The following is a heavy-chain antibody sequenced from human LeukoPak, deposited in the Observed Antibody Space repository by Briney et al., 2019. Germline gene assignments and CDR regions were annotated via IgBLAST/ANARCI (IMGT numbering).Heavy chain of an antibody. V-gene: IGHV3-30-3*01. CDR2: ISYDGSNK. D-gene: IGHD2-2*01. CDR1: GFTFSSYA. CDR3: AKDLEGVVVPAEYDY. J-gene: IGHJ4*02. Sequence: GGSLRLSCAASGFTFSSYAMHWVRQAPGKGLEWVAVISYDGSNKYYADSVKGRFTISRDNSKNTLYLQMNSLRAEDTAVYYCAKDLEGVVVPAEYDYWGQGTLVTVSS.